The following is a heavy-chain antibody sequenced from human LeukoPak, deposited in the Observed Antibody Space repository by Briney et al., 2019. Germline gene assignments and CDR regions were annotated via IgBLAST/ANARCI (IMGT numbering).Heavy chain of an antibody. CDR3: ARVGYNYVYYFDY. J-gene: IGHJ4*02. CDR2: ISYDGSNK. D-gene: IGHD5-24*01. V-gene: IGHV3-30*04. Sequence: GRSLRLSCAASGFTFSSYAMHWVRQAPGKGLEWVAVISYDGSNKYYADSVKGRFTISRDNSKNTLYLQMNSLRAEDTAVYYCARVGYNYVYYFDYWGQGTLVTVSS. CDR1: GFTFSSYA.